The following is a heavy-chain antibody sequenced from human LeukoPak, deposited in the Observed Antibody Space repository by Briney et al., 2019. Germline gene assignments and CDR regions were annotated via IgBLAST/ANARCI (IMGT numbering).Heavy chain of an antibody. CDR1: GGSISSYY. D-gene: IGHD1-26*01. CDR2: IYYSGST. J-gene: IGHJ4*02. Sequence: PSETLSLTCTVSGGSISSYYWSWIRQPPGKGLEWIGYIYYSGSTNYSPSLKSRVTMSVDTSKNQFSLKLSSVTAADTAVYYCARCRLESGSYYYFDYWGQGTLVTASS. V-gene: IGHV4-59*01. CDR3: ARCRLESGSYYYFDY.